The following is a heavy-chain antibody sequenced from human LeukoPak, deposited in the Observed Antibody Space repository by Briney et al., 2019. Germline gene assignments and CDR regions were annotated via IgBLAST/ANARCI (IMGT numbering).Heavy chain of an antibody. Sequence: ASVKVSCKASGYTFTNYAVHWVRQAPGQRPEWMGRINPGDGDTKYSQNFQGRVTFARDTSVNTAFMELSSLRSEDTAVYYCARRGVTTRDSYYYAMHVWGQGTTVTVSS. D-gene: IGHD2-21*02. CDR1: GYTFTNYA. CDR3: ARRGVTTRDSYYYAMHV. CDR2: INPGDGDT. J-gene: IGHJ6*02. V-gene: IGHV1-3*01.